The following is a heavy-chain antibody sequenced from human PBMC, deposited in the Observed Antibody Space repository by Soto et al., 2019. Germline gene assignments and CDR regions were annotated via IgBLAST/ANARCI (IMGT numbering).Heavy chain of an antibody. J-gene: IGHJ4*02. Sequence: PVGSLRLSCAASGFTFSSYAMHWVRQAPGKGLEWVAVISYDGSNKYYADSVKGRFTISRDNSKNTLYLQMNSLRAEDTAVYYCARTSGYSSGWFDYWGQGTLVTVSS. V-gene: IGHV3-30-3*01. D-gene: IGHD6-19*01. CDR3: ARTSGYSSGWFDY. CDR2: ISYDGSNK. CDR1: GFTFSSYA.